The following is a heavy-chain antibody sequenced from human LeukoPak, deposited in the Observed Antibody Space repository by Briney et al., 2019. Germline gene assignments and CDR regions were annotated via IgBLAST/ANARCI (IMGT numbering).Heavy chain of an antibody. J-gene: IGHJ1*01. D-gene: IGHD4-17*01. CDR1: GFTFSSYW. CDR3: AKEIYGDSTGGRFQH. CDR2: ISGSGGSR. V-gene: IGHV3-23*01. Sequence: HPGGSLRLSCAASGFTFSSYWMHWVRQAPGKGLEWVSVISGSGGSRYYADSVKGRFTISRDNSKNTLFLQVNSLRAEDTAVYYCAKEIYGDSTGGRFQHWGQGTLVIVSS.